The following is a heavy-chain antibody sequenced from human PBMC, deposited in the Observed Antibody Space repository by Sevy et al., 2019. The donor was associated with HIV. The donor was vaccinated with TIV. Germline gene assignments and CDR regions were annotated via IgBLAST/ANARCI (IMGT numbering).Heavy chain of an antibody. V-gene: IGHV3-23*01. CDR2: ISGSGGST. CDR1: GFTFSNYP. D-gene: IGHD1-26*01. Sequence: GGSLSLSCAASGFTFSNYPMSGVRQPPGKGLEWVSAISGSGGSTYYADSVKGRFTISRDNSKNTLFLQMNSLRAEDTAVYFCAKWSELPSSPFDYWGQGTLVTVSS. CDR3: AKWSELPSSPFDY. J-gene: IGHJ4*02.